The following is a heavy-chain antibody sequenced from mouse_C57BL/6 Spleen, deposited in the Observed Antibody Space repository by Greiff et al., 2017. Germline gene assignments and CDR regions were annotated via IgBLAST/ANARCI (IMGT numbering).Heavy chain of an antibody. J-gene: IGHJ1*03. CDR2: IDPANGNT. D-gene: IGHD2-10*02. CDR3: ARFPYGNWYFDV. CDR1: GFNIKNTY. V-gene: IGHV14-3*01. Sequence: VTLKESVAELVRPGASVKLSCTASGFNIKNTYMHWVKQRPEQGLEWIGRIDPANGNTKYAPKFQGKATITADTSSNTAYLQLSSLTSEDTAIYYCARFPYGNWYFDVWGTGTTVTVSS.